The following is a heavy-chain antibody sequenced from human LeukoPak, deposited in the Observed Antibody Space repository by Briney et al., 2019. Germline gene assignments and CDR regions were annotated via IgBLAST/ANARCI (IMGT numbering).Heavy chain of an antibody. CDR1: GFTFSSYE. CDR2: ISSSGSTI. D-gene: IGHD3-10*02. Sequence: GGSLRLSCAASGFTFSSYEMNWVCQAPGKGLEWVSYISSSGSTIYYADSVKGRFTISRDNAKNSLYLQMNSLRAEDTAVYYCAELGITMIGGVWGKGTTVTFSS. V-gene: IGHV3-48*03. CDR3: AELGITMIGGV. J-gene: IGHJ6*04.